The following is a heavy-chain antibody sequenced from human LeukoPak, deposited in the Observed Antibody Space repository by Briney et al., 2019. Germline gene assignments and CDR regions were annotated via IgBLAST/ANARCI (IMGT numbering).Heavy chain of an antibody. V-gene: IGHV3-33*01. CDR2: IWYDGSNK. Sequence: PGRSLRLSCAASGFTFSSYGMHWVRQAPGKGLEWVAVIWYDGSNKYYADSVKGRFTISRDNSKNTLYLQMNSLRAEDTAMYYCARGVAGTWWFDPWGQGTLVTVSS. D-gene: IGHD6-19*01. CDR3: ARGVAGTWWFDP. CDR1: GFTFSSYG. J-gene: IGHJ5*02.